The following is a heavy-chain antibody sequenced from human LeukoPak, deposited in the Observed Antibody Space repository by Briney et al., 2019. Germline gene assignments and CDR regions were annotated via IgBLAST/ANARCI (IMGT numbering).Heavy chain of an antibody. V-gene: IGHV3-53*01. CDR1: GFTVSSNY. CDR2: IYSGGST. Sequence: GGSLRLSCAASGFTVSSNYMSWGRQAPGKGLEWVSVIYSGGSTYYADSVKGRFTISRDNSKNTLYLQMNSLRAEDTAVYYCARSDPVNAFDIWGQGTMVTVSS. J-gene: IGHJ3*02. CDR3: ARSDPVNAFDI.